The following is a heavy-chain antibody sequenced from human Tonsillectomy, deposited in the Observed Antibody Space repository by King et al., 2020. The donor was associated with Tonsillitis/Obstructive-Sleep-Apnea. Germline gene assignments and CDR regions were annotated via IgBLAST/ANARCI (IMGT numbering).Heavy chain of an antibody. CDR3: ARDPQTSGWFDP. Sequence: EVQLVESGGGLVKPGGSLRLSCAASGFTFSSYSMNWVRQAPGKGLEWVSSISSSSSYIYYADSVKGRFTISRDNDKNALYLQMNSMRAEDTAVYYCARDPQTSGWFDPWGQGTLVTVSS. CDR2: ISSSSSYI. CDR1: GFTFSSYS. J-gene: IGHJ5*02. V-gene: IGHV3-21*01.